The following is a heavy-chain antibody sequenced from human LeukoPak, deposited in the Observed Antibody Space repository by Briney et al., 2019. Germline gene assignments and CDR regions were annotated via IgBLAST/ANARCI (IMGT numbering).Heavy chain of an antibody. Sequence: PSETLSLTCTVSGGSISSYYWSWIRQPPGKGLEWIGYIYYSGSTNYNPSLKSRVTISVDTSKNQFSLKLSSVTAADTAVYYCARHLTGYDASDIWGQGTMVTVSS. CDR1: GGSISSYY. V-gene: IGHV4-59*08. D-gene: IGHD7-27*01. J-gene: IGHJ3*02. CDR3: ARHLTGYDASDI. CDR2: IYYSGST.